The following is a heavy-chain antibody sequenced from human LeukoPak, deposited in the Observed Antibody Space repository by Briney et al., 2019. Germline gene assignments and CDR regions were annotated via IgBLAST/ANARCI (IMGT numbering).Heavy chain of an antibody. V-gene: IGHV3-30*03. CDR1: GFTVSSNY. CDR2: ISYDGRKT. D-gene: IGHD4-23*01. Sequence: PGGSLRLSCAASGFTVSSNYMSWVRQAPGKGLEWVAVISYDGRKTYYADSVKGRFTISSDNSKNTGYLQMNSLRPEDTAVYYCARDSGNSPPYYFDFWGQGTLVTVSS. CDR3: ARDSGNSPPYYFDF. J-gene: IGHJ4*02.